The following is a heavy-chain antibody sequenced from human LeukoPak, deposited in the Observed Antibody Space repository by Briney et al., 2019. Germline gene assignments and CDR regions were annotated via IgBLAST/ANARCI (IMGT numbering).Heavy chain of an antibody. CDR2: ISGSGGST. CDR3: AKDQGGRYYGSGSYDDGDY. V-gene: IGHV3-23*01. J-gene: IGHJ4*02. D-gene: IGHD3-10*01. CDR1: GFTFSSYA. Sequence: GGSLRLSCAASGFTFSSYAISWVRQAPGKGLEWVSAISGSGGSTYYADSVKGRFTISRDNSKNTLYLQMNSLRAEDTAVYYCAKDQGGRYYGSGSYDDGDYWGQGTLVTVSS.